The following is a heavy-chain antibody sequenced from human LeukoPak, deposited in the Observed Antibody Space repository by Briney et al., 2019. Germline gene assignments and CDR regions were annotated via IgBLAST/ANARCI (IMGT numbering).Heavy chain of an antibody. CDR2: IYWDDDK. D-gene: IGHD3-10*01. J-gene: IGHJ6*04. CDR3: AHSRTDYGSGSYGFYYYGMDV. CDR1: GFSLSTSGVG. Sequence: SGPTLVNPTQTPTLTCTFSGFSLSTSGVGVGWIRQPPGKALEWLALIYWDDDKRYSPSLKSRLTITKDTSKNQVVLTMTNMDPVDTATYYCAHSRTDYGSGSYGFYYYGMDVWGKGTTVTVSS. V-gene: IGHV2-5*02.